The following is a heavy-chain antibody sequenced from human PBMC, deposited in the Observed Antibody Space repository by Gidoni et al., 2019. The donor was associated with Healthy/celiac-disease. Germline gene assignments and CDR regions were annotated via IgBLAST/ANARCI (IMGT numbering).Heavy chain of an antibody. CDR2: INHSGST. D-gene: IGHD1-26*01. CDR3: ARVKWARALNDAFDI. V-gene: IGHV4-34*01. CDR1: GGSFSGYY. Sequence: QVQLQQWGAGLLKPSETLSLTCAVYGGSFSGYYWSWIRQPPGKGLEWIGEINHSGSTNYNPSLKSRVTISVDTSKNQFSLKLSSVTAADTAVYYCARVKWARALNDAFDIWGQGTMVTVSS. J-gene: IGHJ3*02.